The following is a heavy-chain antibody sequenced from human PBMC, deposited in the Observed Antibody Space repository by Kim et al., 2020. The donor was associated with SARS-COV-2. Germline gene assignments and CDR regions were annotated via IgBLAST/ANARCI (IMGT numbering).Heavy chain of an antibody. CDR2: ISYDGSNK. D-gene: IGHD6-13*01. J-gene: IGHJ5*02. CDR3: ARDVPGIAAAGTYNWFDP. CDR1: GFTFSSYA. Sequence: GGSLRLSCAASGFTFSSYAMHWVRQAPGKGLEWVAVISYDGSNKYYADSVKGRFTISRDNSKNTLCLQMNSLRAEDTAVYYCARDVPGIAAAGTYNWFDPWGQGTLVTVSS. V-gene: IGHV3-30*04.